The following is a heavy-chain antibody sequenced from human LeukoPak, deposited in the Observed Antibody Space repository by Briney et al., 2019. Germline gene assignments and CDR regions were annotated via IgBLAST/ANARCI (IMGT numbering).Heavy chain of an antibody. J-gene: IGHJ6*02. V-gene: IGHV4-34*01. CDR3: ARGTDSSGWYDYYYYGMDV. D-gene: IGHD6-19*01. CDR1: GGSFSGYY. Sequence: SETLSLTCAVYGGSFSGYYWSWIRQPPGKGLEWIGEINHSGSTNYNPSLKSRVTISVDTSKNQFSLKLSSVTAADTAVYYCARGTDSSGWYDYYYYGMDVRGQGTTVTVSS. CDR2: INHSGST.